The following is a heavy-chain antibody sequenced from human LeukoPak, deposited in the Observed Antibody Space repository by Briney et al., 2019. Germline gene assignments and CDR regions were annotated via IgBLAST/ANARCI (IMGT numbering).Heavy chain of an antibody. CDR2: ISAYNGNT. V-gene: IGHV1-18*01. Sequence: ASVKVSCKASGYTFTSYGISWVRQAPGQGLERMGWISAYNGNTNYAQKLQGRVTMTTDTSTSTVYMELRSLRSDDTAVYYCACHDFWSSPDAFDIWGQGTMVTVSS. CDR1: GYTFTSYG. D-gene: IGHD3-3*01. CDR3: ACHDFWSSPDAFDI. J-gene: IGHJ3*02.